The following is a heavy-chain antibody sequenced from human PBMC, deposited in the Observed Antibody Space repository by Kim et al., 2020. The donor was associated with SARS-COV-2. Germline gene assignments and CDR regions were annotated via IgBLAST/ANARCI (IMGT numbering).Heavy chain of an antibody. CDR2: IYYSGST. J-gene: IGHJ5*02. Sequence: SETLSLTCTVSGGSISSSSYYWGWIRQPPGKGLEWIGSIYYSGSTYYNPSLKSRVTISVDTSKNQFSLKLSSVTAADTAVYYCARLEWELLPGVGWFDPWGQGTLVTVSS. CDR1: GGSISSSSYY. D-gene: IGHD1-26*01. CDR3: ARLEWELLPGVGWFDP. V-gene: IGHV4-39*01.